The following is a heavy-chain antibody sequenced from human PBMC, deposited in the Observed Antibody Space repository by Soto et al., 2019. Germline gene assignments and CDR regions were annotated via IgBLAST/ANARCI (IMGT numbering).Heavy chain of an antibody. D-gene: IGHD5-18*01. CDR2: ISTTSTYI. Sequence: DVQLVESGGGLVKPGGSLRLSCAASGFSFSTYSMNWVRQAPVKGLEWVSSISTTSTYIYYADSVKGRFTISRDNAKNSLYLQMSSLRAEDTAVYYCASYGSSYGGDFWGQGTLVTVSS. CDR1: GFSFSTYS. J-gene: IGHJ4*02. V-gene: IGHV3-21*01. CDR3: ASYGSSYGGDF.